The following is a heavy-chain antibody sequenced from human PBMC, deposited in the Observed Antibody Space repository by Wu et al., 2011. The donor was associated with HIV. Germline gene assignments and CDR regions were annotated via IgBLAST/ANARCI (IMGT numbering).Heavy chain of an antibody. CDR2: IIPIFGTA. CDR1: GGTFSSYA. CDR3: ARAVSTFGVVINVYYMDV. D-gene: IGHD3-3*01. V-gene: IGHV1-69*14. Sequence: QVQLVQSGAEVKKPGSSVKVSCKASGGTFSSYAISWVRQAPGQGLEWMGGIIPIFGTANYAQKFQGRVTITADKSTSTAYMELSSLRSEDTAVYYCARAVSTFGVVINVYYMDVWGKGTTVTVSS. J-gene: IGHJ6*03.